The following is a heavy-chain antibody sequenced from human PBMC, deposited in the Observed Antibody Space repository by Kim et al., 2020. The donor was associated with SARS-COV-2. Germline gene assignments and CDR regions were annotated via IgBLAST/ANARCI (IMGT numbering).Heavy chain of an antibody. CDR3: ARLSTQTWGTTWFGP. D-gene: IGHD3-16*01. CDR2: ISGYNGNP. J-gene: IGHJ5*02. V-gene: IGHV1-18*01. CDR1: GYTFTDFG. Sequence: ASVKVSCKTSGYTFTDFGVSWVRQAPGQGLEWVGWISGYNGNPKYAENLQGRVTLTTDTSTSTAYMELRSLRSDDTAVYYCARLSTQTWGTTWFGPWGQG.